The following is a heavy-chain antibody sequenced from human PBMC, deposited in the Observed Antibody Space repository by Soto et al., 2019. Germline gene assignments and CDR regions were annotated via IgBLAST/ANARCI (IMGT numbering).Heavy chain of an antibody. Sequence: SETLSLTCAVYGGSFRGYYWSWIRQPPGKGLEWIGEINHSGSTNYNPSLKSRVTISVDTSKNQFSLKLSSVTAADTAVVYCGRAGEGVPVPHTVSAPRVKGSFDP. J-gene: IGHJ5*02. V-gene: IGHV4-34*01. CDR2: INHSGST. CDR3: GRAGEGVPVPHTVSAPRVKGSFDP. CDR1: GGSFRGYY. D-gene: IGHD3-10*01.